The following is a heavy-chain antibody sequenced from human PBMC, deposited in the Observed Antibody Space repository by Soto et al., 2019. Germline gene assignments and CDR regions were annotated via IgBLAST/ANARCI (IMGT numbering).Heavy chain of an antibody. Sequence: SQALSLTCPVGGDRVSSKSDTWNWIRQSPSRGLEWLGRTYYRSKWYNDYAVSVKSRITINPDTSKNQFSLQLNSVTPEDTAVYYCASAKDGSIDYWGQGALVTVSS. CDR3: ASAKDGSIDY. V-gene: IGHV6-1*01. CDR2: TYYRSKWYN. J-gene: IGHJ4*02. D-gene: IGHD5-12*01. CDR1: GDRVSSKSDT.